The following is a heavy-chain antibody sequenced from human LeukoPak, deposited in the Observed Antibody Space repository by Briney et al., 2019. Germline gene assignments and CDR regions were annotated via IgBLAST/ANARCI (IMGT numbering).Heavy chain of an antibody. CDR1: GYTFIDYF. Sequence: GASVKVSCKTSGYTFIDYFIHWVRQAPGQGLEWMGRLNPNNGYTFYTEEFQGRVTRTRDTSISTAYMELSRLTSDDTALYYCARDLSSTSNWEFDYWGQGTLVTVSS. D-gene: IGHD7-27*01. CDR3: ARDLSSTSNWEFDY. V-gene: IGHV1-2*06. CDR2: LNPNNGYT. J-gene: IGHJ4*02.